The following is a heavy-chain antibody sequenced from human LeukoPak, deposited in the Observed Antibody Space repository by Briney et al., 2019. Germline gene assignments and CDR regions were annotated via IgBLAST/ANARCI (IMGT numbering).Heavy chain of an antibody. D-gene: IGHD7-27*01. Sequence: KPSETLSLTCAVYGGSFSGYYWSWIRQPPGKGLEWIGEINHSGSTNYNPSLKSRVTISVDTSKNQFSLKLSSVTAADTAVYYCARGLGRNWFDPWGQGTLVTVSS. CDR2: INHSGST. J-gene: IGHJ5*02. CDR3: ARGLGRNWFDP. V-gene: IGHV4-34*01. CDR1: GGSFSGYY.